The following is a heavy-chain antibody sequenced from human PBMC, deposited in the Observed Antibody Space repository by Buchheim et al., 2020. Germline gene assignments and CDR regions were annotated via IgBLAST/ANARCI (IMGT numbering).Heavy chain of an antibody. CDR1: GFTFSSYS. D-gene: IGHD3-10*01. V-gene: IGHV3-21*01. CDR2: ISSSSSYI. CDR3: ARRHQPMVRGVTLGYFDY. Sequence: EVQLVESGGGLVKPGGSLRLSCAASGFTFSSYSMNWVRQAPGKGLEWVSSISSSSSYIYYADSVKGRFTISRDNAKNSLYLQMNSLRAEDTAVYYCARRHQPMVRGVTLGYFDYWGQGTL. J-gene: IGHJ4*02.